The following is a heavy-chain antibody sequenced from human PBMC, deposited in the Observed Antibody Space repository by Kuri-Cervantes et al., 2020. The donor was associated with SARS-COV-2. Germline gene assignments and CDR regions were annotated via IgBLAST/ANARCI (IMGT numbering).Heavy chain of an antibody. CDR3: ATPARPGAFDAFDI. J-gene: IGHJ3*02. CDR1: GGSISSSSYY. CDR2: IYYSGST. V-gene: IGHV4-39*01. D-gene: IGHD6-6*01. Sequence: SETLSLTCTVSGGSISSSSYYWGWIRQPPGEGLEWIGSIYYSGSTYYNPSLKSRVTISVDTSKNQFSLKLSSVTAADTAVYYCATPARPGAFDAFDIWGQGTMVTVSS.